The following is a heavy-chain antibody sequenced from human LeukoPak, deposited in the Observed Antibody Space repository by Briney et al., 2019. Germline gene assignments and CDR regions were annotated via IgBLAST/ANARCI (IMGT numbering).Heavy chain of an antibody. J-gene: IGHJ6*03. D-gene: IGHD3-3*01. CDR2: INSDGSST. Sequence: GGSLRLSCAASGFTFSSYWMHWVRQAPGKGLVWVSRINSDGSSTSYADSVKGRFTISRDNAKNSLYLQMNSLRAEDTAVYYCARDARPIFGVVIIPYYYMDVWGKGTTVTVSS. V-gene: IGHV3-74*01. CDR3: ARDARPIFGVVIIPYYYMDV. CDR1: GFTFSSYW.